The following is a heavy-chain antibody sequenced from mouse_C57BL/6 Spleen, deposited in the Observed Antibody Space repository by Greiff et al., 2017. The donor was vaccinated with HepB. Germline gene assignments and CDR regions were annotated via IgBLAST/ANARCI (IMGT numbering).Heavy chain of an antibody. CDR1: GYSITSGYY. D-gene: IGHD3-2*02. Sequence: EVQLQESGPGLVKPSQSLSLTCSVTGYSITSGYYWNWIRQFPGNKLEWMGYISYDGSNNYNPSLKNRISITRDTTKNQFFLKLSSVTTEDTATYYCAGGSSGPDFFGYWGQGTPLTVSS. CDR3: AGGSSGPDFFGY. J-gene: IGHJ2*01. V-gene: IGHV3-6*01. CDR2: ISYDGSN.